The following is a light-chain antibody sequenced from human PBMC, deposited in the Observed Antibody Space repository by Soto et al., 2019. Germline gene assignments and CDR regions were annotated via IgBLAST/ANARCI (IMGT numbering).Light chain of an antibody. CDR3: VQRSTWPWT. Sequence: NGVTQAPRNPALSPRGRGTLLCRAHQGVCRHFARYQQKPGQALRLLIHDTFKRATGIPARFSGSGSGTDFTLTISSLEPEDFAVYYCVQRSTWPWTVGQGSKVEI. V-gene: IGKV3-11*01. J-gene: IGKJ1*01. CDR2: DTF. CDR1: QGVCRH.